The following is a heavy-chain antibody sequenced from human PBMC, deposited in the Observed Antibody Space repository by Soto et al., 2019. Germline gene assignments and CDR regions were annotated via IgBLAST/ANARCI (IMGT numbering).Heavy chain of an antibody. CDR2: IYYSGST. CDR3: ARHWGPMVRGVISNWFDP. Sequence: QLQLQESGPGLVKPSETLSLTCTVSGGSISSSSYYWGWIRQPPGKGLEWIGSIYYSGSTYYNPSLKSRVTISVDTSKNQFSLKLSSVTAAEPAVYYCARHWGPMVRGVISNWFDPWGQGTLVTVSS. D-gene: IGHD3-10*01. CDR1: GGSISSSSYY. V-gene: IGHV4-39*01. J-gene: IGHJ5*02.